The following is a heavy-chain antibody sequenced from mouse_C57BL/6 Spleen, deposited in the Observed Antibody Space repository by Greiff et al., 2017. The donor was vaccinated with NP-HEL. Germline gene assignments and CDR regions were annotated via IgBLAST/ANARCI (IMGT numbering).Heavy chain of an antibody. V-gene: IGHV6-3*01. J-gene: IGHJ4*01. Sequence: DVKLQESGGGLVQPGGSMKLSCVASGFTFSNYWMNWVRQSPEKGLEWVAQIRLKSDNYATHYAESVKGRFTISRDDSKSSVYLPMNNLRAEDTGIYYWTTPYYYGRDYWGQGTSVTVSS. CDR3: TTPYYYGRDY. CDR2: IRLKSDNYAT. CDR1: GFTFSNYW.